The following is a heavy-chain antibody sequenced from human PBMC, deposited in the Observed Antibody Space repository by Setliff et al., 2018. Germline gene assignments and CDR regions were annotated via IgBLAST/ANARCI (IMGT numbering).Heavy chain of an antibody. Sequence: SETLSLTCTVSGGSISSYYWSWIRQPAGKGLEWIGHIYIGGSANYNPSLRSRVTMSIDASKNQFSLKLNSVTAADMAVYYCAREQWLDPPGYYYMDVWAKGTTVTVSS. D-gene: IGHD6-19*01. J-gene: IGHJ6*03. CDR1: GGSISSYY. CDR2: IYIGGSA. V-gene: IGHV4-4*07. CDR3: AREQWLDPPGYYYMDV.